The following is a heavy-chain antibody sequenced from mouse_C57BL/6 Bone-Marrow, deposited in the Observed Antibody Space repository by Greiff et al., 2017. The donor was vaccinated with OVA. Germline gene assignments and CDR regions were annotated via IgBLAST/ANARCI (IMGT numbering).Heavy chain of an antibody. J-gene: IGHJ2*01. V-gene: IGHV1-7*01. D-gene: IGHD2-5*01. CDR1: GYTSTSYW. CDR3: ARDYSIRDY. Sequence: QVQLQQSGAELAKPGASVKLSCKASGYTSTSYWLHWVKQRPGQGLEWLGYINPSSGYTKYNQKFKYKATLTADKSSSTAYMQLSSLTYEDSAVYYCARDYSIRDYWGQGTTLTGSS. CDR2: INPSSGYT.